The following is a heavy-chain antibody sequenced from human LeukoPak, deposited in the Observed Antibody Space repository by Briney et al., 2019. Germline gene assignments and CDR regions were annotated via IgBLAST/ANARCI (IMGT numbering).Heavy chain of an antibody. D-gene: IGHD5-18*01. Sequence: ASVKVSCKASGYTFTGCYMHWVRQAPGQGLEWMGWINPNSGGTNYAQKFQGRVTMTRDTSISTAYMELSRLRSDDTAVYYCARDSGFYTAMVCWGRGTLVTVSS. CDR1: GYTFTGCY. V-gene: IGHV1-2*02. CDR3: ARDSGFYTAMVC. CDR2: INPNSGGT. J-gene: IGHJ4*02.